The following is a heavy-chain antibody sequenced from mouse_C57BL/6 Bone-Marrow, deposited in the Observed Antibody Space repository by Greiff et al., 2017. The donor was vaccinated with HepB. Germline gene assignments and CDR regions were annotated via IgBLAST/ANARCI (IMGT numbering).Heavy chain of an antibody. CDR3: ARYGHYYGSGAWFAY. D-gene: IGHD1-1*01. Sequence: QVQLQQPGAELVKPGASVKLSCKASGYTFTSYWMQWVKQRPGQGLEWIGEIDPSDSYTNYNQKFKGKATLTVDTSSSTAYMQLSSLTSEDSAVYYCARYGHYYGSGAWFAYWGQGTLVTVSA. V-gene: IGHV1-50*01. CDR2: IDPSDSYT. J-gene: IGHJ3*01. CDR1: GYTFTSYW.